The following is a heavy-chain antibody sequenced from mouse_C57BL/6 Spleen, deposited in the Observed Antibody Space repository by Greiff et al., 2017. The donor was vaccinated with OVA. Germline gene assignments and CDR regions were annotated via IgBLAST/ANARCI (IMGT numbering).Heavy chain of an antibody. J-gene: IGHJ4*01. V-gene: IGHV5-9-1*02. CDR1: GFTFSSYA. D-gene: IGHD1-1*01. CDR3: TRGRNGSIYYAMDY. CDR2: ISSGGDYI. Sequence: EVKLVESGEGLVKPGGSLKLSCAASGFTFSSYAMSWVRQTPEKRLEWVAYISSGGDYIYYADTVKGRFTISRDNARNTLYLQMSSLKSEDTAMYYCTRGRNGSIYYAMDYWGQGTSVTVSS.